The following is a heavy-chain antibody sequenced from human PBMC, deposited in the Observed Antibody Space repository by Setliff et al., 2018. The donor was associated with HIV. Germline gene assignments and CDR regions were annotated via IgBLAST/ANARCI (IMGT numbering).Heavy chain of an antibody. Sequence: ASVKVSCKASGYSFARYGLSWVRQAPGQGLEWMGWISGFNGNTKYAQSFQDRVAMTTETATSTAYMEMRSLRSDDTAVYFCARVPYRSAWFSGGHDAFDVWGQGTMVTVSS. CDR1: GYSFARYG. D-gene: IGHD6-19*01. CDR2: ISGFNGNT. J-gene: IGHJ3*01. CDR3: ARVPYRSAWFSGGHDAFDV. V-gene: IGHV1-18*01.